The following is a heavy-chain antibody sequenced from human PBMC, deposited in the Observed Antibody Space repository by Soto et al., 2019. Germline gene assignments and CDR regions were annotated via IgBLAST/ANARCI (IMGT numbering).Heavy chain of an antibody. J-gene: IGHJ4*02. CDR3: ASQASGWYPDY. CDR1: GGSISSGGYY. Sequence: QVQLQESGPGLVKPSQTLSLTCTVSGGSISSGGYYWSWLRQHPGKGLEWIGYIFDSGTTYYHPSLKSRVTISVDPSKSQFSLRLTSVTATDTAVYYCASQASGWYPDYWGQGTLVTVSS. V-gene: IGHV4-31*03. D-gene: IGHD6-19*01. CDR2: IFDSGTT.